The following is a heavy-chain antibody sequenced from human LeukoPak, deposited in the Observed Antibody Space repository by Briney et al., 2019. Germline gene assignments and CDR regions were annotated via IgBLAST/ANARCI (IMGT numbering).Heavy chain of an antibody. Sequence: SETLSLTCTVSGDSISTYYWSWIRQPPGKGLEWIGYIYYSGSTNYNPSLKSRVTMSLDTSKNQFSLKLSSVTAADTAVYYCASSTPWYFDNWGQGTLVTVSS. D-gene: IGHD2-2*01. CDR3: ASSTPWYFDN. CDR1: GDSISTYY. CDR2: IYYSGST. J-gene: IGHJ4*02. V-gene: IGHV4-59*08.